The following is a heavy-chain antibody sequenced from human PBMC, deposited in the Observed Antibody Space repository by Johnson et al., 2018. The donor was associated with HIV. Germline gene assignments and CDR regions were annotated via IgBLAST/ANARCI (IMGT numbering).Heavy chain of an antibody. CDR1: GFTFSSYA. D-gene: IGHD6-13*01. CDR2: ISYDGSNK. V-gene: IGHV3-30-3*01. Sequence: QVQLVESGGGVVQPGRSLRLSCAASGFTFSSYAMHWVRQAPGKGLEWVAVISYDGSNKYYADSVKGRFTISRDNSKNTLYLQMNSLRAEDTAVYYCARDECPPTAAAGTDAFDIWGQGTMVTVSS. CDR3: ARDECPPTAAAGTDAFDI. J-gene: IGHJ3*02.